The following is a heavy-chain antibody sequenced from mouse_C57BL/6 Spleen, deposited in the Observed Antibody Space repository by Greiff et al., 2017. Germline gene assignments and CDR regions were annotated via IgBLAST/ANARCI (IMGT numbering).Heavy chain of an antibody. J-gene: IGHJ3*01. CDR3: ARNPTAQATNWFAY. V-gene: IGHV1-69*01. Sequence: QVQLQQPGAELVMPGASVKLSCKASGYTFTSYWMPWVQQRPGQGLEWIGEIDPSDSYTNYNQKFKGKSTLTVDKSSSTAYMQLSSLTSEDSAVYYCARNPTAQATNWFAYWGQGTLVTVSA. CDR1: GYTFTSYW. CDR2: IDPSDSYT. D-gene: IGHD3-2*02.